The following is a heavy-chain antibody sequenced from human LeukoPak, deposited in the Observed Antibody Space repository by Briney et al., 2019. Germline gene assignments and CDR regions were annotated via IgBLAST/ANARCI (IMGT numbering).Heavy chain of an antibody. V-gene: IGHV4-59*01. D-gene: IGHD3-22*01. Sequence: TSSETLSLTCTVSGGSISYYYWNWIRQPPGKGLEWIGYIYYSGSTNYNPSLKSRVTISVDTSKNQFSLKLSSVTAADTAVYYCARVEFYYDSSGYYYGLGAFDIWGQGTMVTVSS. CDR1: GGSISYYY. CDR3: ARVEFYYDSSGYYYGLGAFDI. J-gene: IGHJ3*02. CDR2: IYYSGST.